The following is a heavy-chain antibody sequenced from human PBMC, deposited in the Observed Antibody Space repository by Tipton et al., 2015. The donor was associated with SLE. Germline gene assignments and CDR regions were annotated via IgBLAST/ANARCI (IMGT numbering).Heavy chain of an antibody. CDR3: ARLERYSGYDWHFDL. V-gene: IGHV3-74*01. CDR2: TNGDGSSI. D-gene: IGHD5-12*01. CDR1: GFTFNIYW. J-gene: IGHJ4*02. Sequence: SLRLSCAASGFTFNIYWMHWVRQAPGKGLVWVARTNGDGSSITYADSVKGRFTISRDNAENTLYLQMNSLRAEDTAVYYCARLERYSGYDWHFDLWGQGTLVTVSS.